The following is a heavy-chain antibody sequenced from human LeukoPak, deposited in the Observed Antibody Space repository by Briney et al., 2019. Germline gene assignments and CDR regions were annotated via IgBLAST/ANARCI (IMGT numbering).Heavy chain of an antibody. Sequence: GASVRVSCKASGYTFTNYDINWVRQASGQGLEWMGWMNPNSGNTGSAQKFQGRVTMTSNTSISTAYMELSSLRSDDTAVYYCARDAAEYQLPTDYWGQGTLVTVSS. D-gene: IGHD2-2*01. V-gene: IGHV1-8*01. CDR1: GYTFTNYD. CDR2: MNPNSGNT. J-gene: IGHJ4*02. CDR3: ARDAAEYQLPTDY.